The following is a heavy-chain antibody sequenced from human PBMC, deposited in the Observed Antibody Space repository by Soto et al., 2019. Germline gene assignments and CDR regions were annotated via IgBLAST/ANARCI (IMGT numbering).Heavy chain of an antibody. J-gene: IGHJ3*02. V-gene: IGHV4-31*03. CDR1: GGSISSGGYY. Sequence: SETLSLTCTVSGGSISSGGYYWSWIRQHPGKGLEWIGYIYYSGSTYYNPSLKSRVTISVDTSKNQFSLKLSSVTAADTAVYYCASRSGYGSGSYLMAGDAFDIWGQGTMVTVSS. CDR2: IYYSGST. D-gene: IGHD3-10*01. CDR3: ASRSGYGSGSYLMAGDAFDI.